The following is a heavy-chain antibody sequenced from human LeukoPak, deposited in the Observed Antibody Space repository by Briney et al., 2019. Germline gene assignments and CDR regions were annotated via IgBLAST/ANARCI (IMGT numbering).Heavy chain of an antibody. CDR1: GYTFTSYG. CDR2: ISAYNGNT. J-gene: IGHJ3*02. CDR3: ARDGALGGAFDI. V-gene: IGHV1-18*01. Sequence: ASVTVSCKASGYTFTSYGISWVRQAPGQGLEWMGWISAYNGNTNYAQKLQGRVTITTDTSTSTAYMELRSLRSDDTAVYYCARDGALGGAFDIWGQGTMVTVSS. D-gene: IGHD4/OR15-4a*01.